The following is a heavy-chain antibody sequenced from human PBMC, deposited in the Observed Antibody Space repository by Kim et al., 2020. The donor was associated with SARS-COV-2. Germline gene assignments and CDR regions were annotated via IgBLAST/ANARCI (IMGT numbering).Heavy chain of an antibody. V-gene: IGHV3-49*04. CDR1: GFTFGDYA. D-gene: IGHD3-16*01. CDR2: IRSKGYGGTT. J-gene: IGHJ1*01. CDR3: TGYDYLWGSSGY. Sequence: GGSLRLSCTASGFTFGDYAMSWVRQAPGKGLEWVGCIRSKGYGGTTEDSASVKGRFTISRDDYKRIDYMQTNSLKTEDTAGSYCTGYDYLWGSSGYWGQGTLVTVSS.